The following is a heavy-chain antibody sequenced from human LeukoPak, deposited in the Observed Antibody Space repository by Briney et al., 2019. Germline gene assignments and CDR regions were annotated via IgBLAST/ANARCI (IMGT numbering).Heavy chain of an antibody. CDR2: IYHSGST. D-gene: IGHD3-22*01. J-gene: IGHJ4*02. V-gene: IGHV4-38-2*02. CDR3: ARRSYYYDSSGYYVYFDY. Sequence: PSETLSLTCTVSGYSISRGYYWGWIRQPPGKGLEWIGSIYHSGSTYYNASLKSRVTISVDTSKNQFSLKLSSVTAADTAVYYCARRSYYYDSSGYYVYFDYWGQGTLVTVSS. CDR1: GYSISRGYY.